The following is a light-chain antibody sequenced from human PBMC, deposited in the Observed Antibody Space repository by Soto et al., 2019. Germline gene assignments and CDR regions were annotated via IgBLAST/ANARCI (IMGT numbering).Light chain of an antibody. CDR3: SSYAGSNNLGV. J-gene: IGLJ2*01. CDR1: SSDVGGYNY. CDR2: EVS. Sequence: QSALTQPPSASGSPGQSVTISCTGTSSDVGGYNYGSWYQQHPGKAPKLMIYEVSKRPSGVPARRSGSKSGNTASLTVSGLQAEDEADYYCSSYAGSNNLGVFGGGTKLTVL. V-gene: IGLV2-8*01.